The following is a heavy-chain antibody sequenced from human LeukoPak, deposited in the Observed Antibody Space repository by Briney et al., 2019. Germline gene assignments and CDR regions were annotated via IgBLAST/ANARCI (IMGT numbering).Heavy chain of an antibody. CDR2: IYSGGST. CDR3: ARDANYDSSGYNY. J-gene: IGHJ4*02. V-gene: IGHV3-66*01. Sequence: GGSLRLSCAASGFTFSNVWMSWVRQVPGKGLEWVSVIYSGGSTYYADSVKGRFTISRDNSKNTLYLQMNSLRAEDTAVYYCARDANYDSSGYNYWGQGTLVTVSS. D-gene: IGHD3-22*01. CDR1: GFTFSNVW.